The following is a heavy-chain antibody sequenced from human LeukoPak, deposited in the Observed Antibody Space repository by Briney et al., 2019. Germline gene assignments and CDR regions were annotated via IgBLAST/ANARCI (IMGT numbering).Heavy chain of an antibody. CDR1: GFTFSNYG. D-gene: IGHD1-26*01. Sequence: GRSLRLSCAASGFTFSNYGMHWVRQAPGKGLEMVAVISYDGSNKYYADSVKGRFTISRDNSKTTLYVQMDSLRAEDTAVYYCAKVVGSYYYGMDVWGQGTTVTVSS. CDR2: ISYDGSNK. CDR3: AKVVGSYYYGMDV. V-gene: IGHV3-30*18. J-gene: IGHJ6*02.